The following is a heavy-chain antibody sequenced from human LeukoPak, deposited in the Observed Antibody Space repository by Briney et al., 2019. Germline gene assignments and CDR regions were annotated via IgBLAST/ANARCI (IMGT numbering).Heavy chain of an antibody. CDR1: GLTLDQFV. Sequence: GWALPLSRLASGLTLDQFVMQGLGPAPGKGLEYVSGISGNGGSTYNADFVKGRFTISRDNSKNTLFLQMTSLRAEDTAVYYCVNQISGWVYWGQGTLVTVSS. CDR2: ISGNGGST. V-gene: IGHV3-64D*06. D-gene: IGHD6-19*01. CDR3: VNQISGWVY. J-gene: IGHJ4*02.